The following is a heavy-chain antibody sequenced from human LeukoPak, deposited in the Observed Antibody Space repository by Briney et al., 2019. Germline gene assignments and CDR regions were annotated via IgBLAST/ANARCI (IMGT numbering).Heavy chain of an antibody. V-gene: IGHV1-18*01. Sequence: ASVKVSCKASGYTFTSYGISWVRQAPGQGLEWMGWISAYNGNTNYAQKLQGRVTMTTDTSTSTAYMELRGLRSDDTAVYYCARDSLLLWFGELAASYFDYWGQGTLVTVSS. D-gene: IGHD3-10*01. CDR2: ISAYNGNT. J-gene: IGHJ4*02. CDR1: GYTFTSYG. CDR3: ARDSLLLWFGELAASYFDY.